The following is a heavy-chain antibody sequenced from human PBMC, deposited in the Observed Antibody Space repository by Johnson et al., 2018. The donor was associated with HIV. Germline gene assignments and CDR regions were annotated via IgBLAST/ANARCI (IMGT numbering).Heavy chain of an antibody. D-gene: IGHD1-26*01. CDR2: ISSSGSTI. J-gene: IGHJ3*02. V-gene: IGHV3-11*04. CDR3: ARSIVGAIVDAFDI. Sequence: QEKLVESGGGLVKPGGSLRLSCAASGFTFSDYYMNWIRQAPGKGLEWVSYISSSGSTIYYADSVKGRFTISRDNAKNSLYLQMNSLRAEDTAVYYCARSIVGAIVDAFDIWGQGTMVTVSS. CDR1: GFTFSDYY.